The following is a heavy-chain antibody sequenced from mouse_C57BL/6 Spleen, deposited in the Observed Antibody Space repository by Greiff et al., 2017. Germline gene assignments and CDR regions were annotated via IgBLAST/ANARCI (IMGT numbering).Heavy chain of an antibody. Sequence: VQLQQSGAELVMPGASVKLSCKASGYTFTSYWMHWVKQRPGQGLEWIGEIDPSDSYTYYNQKFKGKAKLTVDKSSSTAYMQRRSLTSEDSAFYSCARTATVVEDYFDYWGQGTTLTVSS. V-gene: IGHV1-69*01. D-gene: IGHD1-1*01. CDR3: ARTATVVEDYFDY. J-gene: IGHJ2*01. CDR1: GYTFTSYW. CDR2: IDPSDSYT.